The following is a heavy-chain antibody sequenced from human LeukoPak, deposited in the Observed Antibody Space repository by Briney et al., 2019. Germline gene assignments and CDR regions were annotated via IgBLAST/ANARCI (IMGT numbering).Heavy chain of an antibody. J-gene: IGHJ4*02. CDR3: AHRITVSAGYYLDS. V-gene: IGHV3-23*01. Sequence: GGSLRLSCVGSGFSFSSFAMSWVRQAPGKRLEWVSTISGGGSYTYFADSVKGRFTVSRDDSKSMHFLQMNSLRPEDTALYFCAHRITVSAGYYLDSWGRGTLVTVSS. D-gene: IGHD6-19*01. CDR1: GFSFSSFA. CDR2: ISGGGSYT.